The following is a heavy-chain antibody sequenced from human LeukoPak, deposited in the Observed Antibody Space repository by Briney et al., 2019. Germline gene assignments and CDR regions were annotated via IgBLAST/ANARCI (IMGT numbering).Heavy chain of an antibody. CDR2: INHSGST. V-gene: IGHV4-34*01. Sequence: PSETLSLTCAVYGGSFSGYYWSWIRQPPGKGLEWIEEINHSGSTNYNPSLKSRVTISVDTSKNQFSLKLSSVTAADTAVYYCARGEEDGGNDIYYYYGMDVWGQGTTVTVSS. J-gene: IGHJ6*02. D-gene: IGHD4-23*01. CDR3: ARGEEDGGNDIYYYYGMDV. CDR1: GGSFSGYY.